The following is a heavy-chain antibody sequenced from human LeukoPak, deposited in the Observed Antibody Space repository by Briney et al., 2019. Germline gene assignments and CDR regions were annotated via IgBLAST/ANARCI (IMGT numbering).Heavy chain of an antibody. V-gene: IGHV1-46*03. CDR1: GYTLTSHY. J-gene: IGHJ4*02. Sequence: ASVKVSCKASGYTLTSHYMHWVRQAPGQGLEWMGIINPSGGSTSYAQKFQGRVTMTRDTSTSTVYMELSSLRSEDTAVYYCARDARVYYYDSSGYYYPYWGQGTLVTVSS. CDR3: ARDARVYYYDSSGYYYPY. D-gene: IGHD3-22*01. CDR2: INPSGGST.